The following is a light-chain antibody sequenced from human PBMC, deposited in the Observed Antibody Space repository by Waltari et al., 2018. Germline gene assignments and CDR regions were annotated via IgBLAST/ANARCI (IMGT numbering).Light chain of an antibody. CDR3: QNHERLPAM. CDR1: QCVSRY. J-gene: IGKJ1*01. CDR2: GAS. V-gene: IGKV3-20*01. Sequence: EIVLTQSPGTLSLSPGDRATLPCRASQCVSRYLAWYQQKPGQAPRLLIYGASSRATGIPDRFSGSGSGTDFSLTISRLEPEDFAVYYCQNHERLPAMFGQGTKVEIK.